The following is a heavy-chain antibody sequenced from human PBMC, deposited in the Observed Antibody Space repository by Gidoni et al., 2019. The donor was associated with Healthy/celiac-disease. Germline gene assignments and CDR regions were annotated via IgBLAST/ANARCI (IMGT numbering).Heavy chain of an antibody. CDR3: ARDRGDYYVWGSYRSAPLDY. CDR1: GFTFLSIP. V-gene: IGHV3-30-3*01. CDR2: ISYDGSNK. D-gene: IGHD3-16*02. Sequence: QVHLVESGDGLSNPGGSLTLSCAASGFTFLSIPIPWVRQAPGKGLEWVAVISYDGSNKYYADSVKGRFTISRDNSKNTLYLQMNSLRAEDTAVYYCARDRGDYYVWGSYRSAPLDYWGQGTLVTVSS. J-gene: IGHJ4*02.